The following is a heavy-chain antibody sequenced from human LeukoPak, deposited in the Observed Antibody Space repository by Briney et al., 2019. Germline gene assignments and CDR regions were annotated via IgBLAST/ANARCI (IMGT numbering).Heavy chain of an antibody. V-gene: IGHV4-34*01. CDR1: GGSFSGYY. CDR2: INHSGST. J-gene: IGHJ4*02. CDR3: ARGPFVYGSGSYFPYYFDY. Sequence: SETLSLTCAVYGGSFSGYYWSWIRQPPGKGLEWIGEINHSGSTNYNPSLKSRVTISVDTSKNQFSLKLSSVTAADTAVYYCARGPFVYGSGSYFPYYFDYWGQGTLVTVSS. D-gene: IGHD3-10*01.